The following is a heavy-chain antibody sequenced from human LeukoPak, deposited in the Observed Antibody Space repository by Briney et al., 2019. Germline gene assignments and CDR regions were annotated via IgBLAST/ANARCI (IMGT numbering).Heavy chain of an antibody. V-gene: IGHV1-18*01. CDR2: ISAYNGNT. J-gene: IGHJ4*02. Sequence: ASVKVSCKASGYTFTSYGISWVRQAPGQGLEWMGWISAYNGNTNYAQKLQGRVTMTTDTSTSTAYMELRSLRPDDTAVYYCARDLIGKRSYYYDSSGYYRFDYWGQGTLVTVSS. D-gene: IGHD3-22*01. CDR3: ARDLIGKRSYYYDSSGYYRFDY. CDR1: GYTFTSYG.